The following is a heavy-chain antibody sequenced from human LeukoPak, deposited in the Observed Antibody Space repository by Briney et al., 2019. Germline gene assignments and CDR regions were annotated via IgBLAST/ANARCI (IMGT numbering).Heavy chain of an antibody. V-gene: IGHV4-59*08. CDR3: ARSLLGDIFTCYSGYFDY. CDR2: VYYTGST. Sequence: SETLSLTCTVSGGSITNYYWSWIRQPPGKGLEWLGYVYYTGSTNYNPSLKSRVTISVDTSKNQFSLKLSPVTAADTAVYYCARSLLGDIFTCYSGYFDYWGQGTLVTVSS. D-gene: IGHD3-9*01. J-gene: IGHJ4*02. CDR1: GGSITNYY.